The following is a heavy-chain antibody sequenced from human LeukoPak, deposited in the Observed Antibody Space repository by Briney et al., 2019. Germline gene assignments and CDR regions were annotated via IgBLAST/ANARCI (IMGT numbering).Heavy chain of an antibody. Sequence: PGGSLRLSCAASGFTFSSYSMNWVRQAPGKGLEWVSSISSSSSYIYYADSVKGRFTISRDNAKNSLYLQMNSLRAEDTAVYYCARDLSNDYVWGSYRPPDPWGQGTLVTVSS. CDR2: ISSSSSYI. D-gene: IGHD3-16*02. J-gene: IGHJ5*02. CDR3: ARDLSNDYVWGSYRPPDP. CDR1: GFTFSSYS. V-gene: IGHV3-21*01.